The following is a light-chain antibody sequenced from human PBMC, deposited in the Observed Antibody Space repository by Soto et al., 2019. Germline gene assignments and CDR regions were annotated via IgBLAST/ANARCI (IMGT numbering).Light chain of an antibody. CDR2: EVT. J-gene: IGLJ1*01. CDR1: SSDVGYYKY. CDR3: CSYTSSSPLV. V-gene: IGLV2-14*01. Sequence: QSALTQPASVSGSPGQSISISCTGTSSDVGYYKYVSWYQQCPGRAPKLLIYEVTNRPSGVSNRFSGSESDNTASLTISGLQAEDEADYYCCSYTSSSPLVFGAGTKLTVL.